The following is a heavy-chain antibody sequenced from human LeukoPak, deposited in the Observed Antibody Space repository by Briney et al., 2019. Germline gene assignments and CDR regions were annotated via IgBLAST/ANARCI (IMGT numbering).Heavy chain of an antibody. CDR1: GGSVSSGSYY. CDR2: IYYSGST. V-gene: IGHV4-61*01. J-gene: IGHJ5*02. D-gene: IGHD3-10*01. Sequence: PSETLSLTCTVSGGSVSSGSYYWSWIRQPPGKGLEWIGYIYYSGSTNYTPSLKSRVTISVDTSKNQFSLKLSSVTAADTAVYYCAREERSLEGELSWFDPWGQGTLVTVSS. CDR3: AREERSLEGELSWFDP.